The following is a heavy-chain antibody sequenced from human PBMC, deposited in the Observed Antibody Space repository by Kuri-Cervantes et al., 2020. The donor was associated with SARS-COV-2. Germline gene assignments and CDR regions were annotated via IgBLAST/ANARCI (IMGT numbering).Heavy chain of an antibody. J-gene: IGHJ6*02. D-gene: IGHD6-6*01. CDR1: GFSFRSYG. Sequence: GGSLRLSCAASGFSFRSYGMHWVRQAPGKGLEWVAIIWNDRSNKFYGDSVRGRFTISRDNSKNTLYLQMNSLRAEDTAVYYCARDSEGSTAVRPGYFYGMDVWGQGTTVTVS. CDR2: IWNDRSNK. V-gene: IGHV3-33*01. CDR3: ARDSEGSTAVRPGYFYGMDV.